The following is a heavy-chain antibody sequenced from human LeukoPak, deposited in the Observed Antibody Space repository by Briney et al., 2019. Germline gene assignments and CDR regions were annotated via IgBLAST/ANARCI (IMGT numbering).Heavy chain of an antibody. CDR3: AKDRAYNWNDGGDYFDY. D-gene: IGHD1-20*01. Sequence: GGSLRFSCAASGFTFSSYAMSWLRQAPGQGREWFSAISGSDGSTYYADPEKGRFTISRDNSKTTLYLQMNSLRAEDTAVYYCAKDRAYNWNDGGDYFDYWGQGTLVTVSS. CDR1: GFTFSSYA. J-gene: IGHJ4*02. V-gene: IGHV3-23*01. CDR2: ISGSDGST.